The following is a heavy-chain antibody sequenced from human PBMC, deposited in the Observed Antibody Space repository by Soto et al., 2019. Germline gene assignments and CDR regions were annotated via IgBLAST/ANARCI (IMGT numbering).Heavy chain of an antibody. CDR1: GGSISSGGYS. V-gene: IGHV4-30-2*01. Sequence: QLQLQESGSGLVKPSQTLSLTCAVSGGSISSGGYSWSWIRQPPGKGLEWIGYIYHSGSTYYNPSLKRPVTISVDRSKNQFSLKLSSVTAADTAVYYCARAHYGDYGYGMDVWGQGTTVTVSS. D-gene: IGHD4-17*01. J-gene: IGHJ6*02. CDR2: IYHSGST. CDR3: ARAHYGDYGYGMDV.